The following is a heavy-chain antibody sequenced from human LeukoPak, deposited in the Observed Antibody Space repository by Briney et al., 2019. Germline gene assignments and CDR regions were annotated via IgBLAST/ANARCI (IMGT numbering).Heavy chain of an antibody. J-gene: IGHJ4*02. V-gene: IGHV3-53*01. CDR2: IYSGGST. D-gene: IGHD1-26*01. CDR3: ATDAYSGSYSRDY. CDR1: GFTVSSNY. Sequence: PGGSLRLSCAASGFTVSSNYMSWVRQAPGKGLEWVSVIYSGGSTYYADSVKGRFTISRHNSKNTLYLQMNSLRAEDTAVYYCATDAYSGSYSRDYWGQGTLVTVSS.